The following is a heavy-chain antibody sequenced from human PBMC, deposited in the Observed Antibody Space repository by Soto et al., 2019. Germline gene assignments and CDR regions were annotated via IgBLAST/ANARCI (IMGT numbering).Heavy chain of an antibody. CDR1: GFTFSDYS. V-gene: IGHV3-30*03. CDR2: ITYDGSKI. D-gene: IGHD5-12*01. J-gene: IGHJ3*01. Sequence: GGSLRLSCTASGFTFSDYSMNWVRHAPGKGLEWVAFITYDGSKIYYADSVKGRFTISRDNSKNTLYLQMNSLRAEDTAVYYCARDFVIWATTDAFDFWGQGTMVTVSS. CDR3: ARDFVIWATTDAFDF.